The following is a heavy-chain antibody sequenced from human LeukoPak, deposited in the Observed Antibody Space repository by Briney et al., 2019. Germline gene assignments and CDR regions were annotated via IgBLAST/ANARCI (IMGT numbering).Heavy chain of an antibody. J-gene: IGHJ4*02. Sequence: GGSLRLSCAASGFTFSSYGMHWVRQAPGKGLEWVAVISYDGSNKYYADSVKGRFAISRDNSKNTLYLQMNSLRAEDTAVYYCAKEIAAAGINLPDYWGQGTLVTVSS. CDR2: ISYDGSNK. D-gene: IGHD6-13*01. CDR3: AKEIAAAGINLPDY. CDR1: GFTFSSYG. V-gene: IGHV3-30*18.